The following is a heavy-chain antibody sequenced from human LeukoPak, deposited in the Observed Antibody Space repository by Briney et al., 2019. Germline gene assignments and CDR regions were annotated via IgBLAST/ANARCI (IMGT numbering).Heavy chain of an antibody. CDR3: AREWMDSSGIGGDY. D-gene: IGHD3-22*01. CDR1: GYTFTSYG. Sequence: ASVKVSCKASGYTFTSYGISRVRQAPGQGLEWMGWISAYNGNTNYAQKLQGRVTMTTDTSTSTAYMELRGLRSDDTAVYYCAREWMDSSGIGGDYWGQGTLVTVSS. V-gene: IGHV1-18*01. J-gene: IGHJ4*02. CDR2: ISAYNGNT.